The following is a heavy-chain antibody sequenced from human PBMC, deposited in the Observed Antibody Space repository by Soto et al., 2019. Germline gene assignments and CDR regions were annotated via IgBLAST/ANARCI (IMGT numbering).Heavy chain of an antibody. CDR1: GFTFSTYD. Sequence: EVQLLESGGGLVQPGGSLTLSCAGSGFTFSTYDMSWVRQAPGKGLEWVSSISDSGGHTYYADSVRGRFTISRDNSKDTLYRHMNSLRAEDTAVYYCAKPPLRFLEWLLYYWGQGTLVTVSP. D-gene: IGHD3-3*01. CDR2: ISDSGGHT. J-gene: IGHJ4*02. V-gene: IGHV3-23*01. CDR3: AKPPLRFLEWLLYY.